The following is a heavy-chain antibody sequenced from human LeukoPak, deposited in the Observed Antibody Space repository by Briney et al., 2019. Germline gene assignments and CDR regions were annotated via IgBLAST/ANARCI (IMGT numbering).Heavy chain of an antibody. Sequence: PGGSLRLSCPVSGFTFSDYAMTWVRQAPGKGLECVSSIFAGGGAALYADSVRGRFTIFRDDSKSTLFLQMHSLRAEDTAIYYCAKNYYDRRGPYSWVFDYWGQGTLVTVSS. CDR2: IFAGGGAA. V-gene: IGHV3-23*01. CDR3: AKNYYDRRGPYSWVFDY. D-gene: IGHD3-22*01. CDR1: GFTFSDYA. J-gene: IGHJ4*02.